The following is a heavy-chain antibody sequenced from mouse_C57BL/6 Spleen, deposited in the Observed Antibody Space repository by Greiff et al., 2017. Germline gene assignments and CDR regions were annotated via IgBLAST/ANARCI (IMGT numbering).Heavy chain of an antibody. D-gene: IGHD1-1*01. J-gene: IGHJ4*01. CDR2: ISSGSSTI. V-gene: IGHV5-17*01. CDR3: ARKTTVVGGAMDY. Sequence: EVKLMESGGGLVKPGGSLKLSCAASGFTFSDYGMHWVRQAPEKGLEWVAYISSGSSTIYYADTVKGRFTISRDNAKNTLFLQMTSLRSEDTAMYYGARKTTVVGGAMDYWGQGTSVTVSS. CDR1: GFTFSDYG.